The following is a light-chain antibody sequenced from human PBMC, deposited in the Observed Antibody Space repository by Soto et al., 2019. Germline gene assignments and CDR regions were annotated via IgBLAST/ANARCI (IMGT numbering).Light chain of an antibody. V-gene: IGKV1-5*03. CDR3: QQYNGLPTWT. CDR2: KAS. CDR1: QNIYIW. J-gene: IGKJ1*01. Sequence: DLQMTQSPSTLSASVGDRVTITCRASQNIYIWLAWYQKKPGKAPNLLIYKASTLQSGVPSRFSGNGSGTEFTLTITSLKPDDYATHYCQQYNGLPTWTFGQGTKVDIK.